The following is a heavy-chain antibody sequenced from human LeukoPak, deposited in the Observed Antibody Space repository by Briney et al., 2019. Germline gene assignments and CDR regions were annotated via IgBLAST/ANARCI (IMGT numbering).Heavy chain of an antibody. V-gene: IGHV1-69*04. CDR2: IIPVLNIT. CDR3: ARDQGLTAPPPYGLDV. CDR1: GGTFSTSA. Sequence: SVQVSCKTSGGTFSTSAITWVRQAPGQGLEWMGRIIPVLNITTYAQRFQGRVTITADTSTSTVYMELSSLRSEETAVYYCARDQGLTAPPPYGLDVWGQGTTVTVSS. D-gene: IGHD5-18*01. J-gene: IGHJ6*02.